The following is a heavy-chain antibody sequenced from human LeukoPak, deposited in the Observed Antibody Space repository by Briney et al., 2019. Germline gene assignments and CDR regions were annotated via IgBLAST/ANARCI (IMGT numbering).Heavy chain of an antibody. Sequence: SETLSLTCTVSGGSISSGGYYWSWIRQHPGKGLEWIGEINHSGSTNYNPSLKSRVTISVDTSKNQFSLKLSSVTAADTAVYYCARGVLLWFGEPRAPDAFDIWGQGTMVTVSS. CDR2: INHSGST. J-gene: IGHJ3*02. CDR3: ARGVLLWFGEPRAPDAFDI. CDR1: GGSISSGGYY. D-gene: IGHD3-10*01. V-gene: IGHV4-31*03.